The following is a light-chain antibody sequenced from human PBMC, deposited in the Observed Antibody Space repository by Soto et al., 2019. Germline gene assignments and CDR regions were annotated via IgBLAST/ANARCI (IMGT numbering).Light chain of an antibody. CDR2: GAS. CDR1: QSVSSN. J-gene: IGKJ4*01. V-gene: IGKV3-15*01. CDR3: QQYNNWPPVT. Sequence: EIVMTQSPATRSVSPGERATLSCRSSQSVSSNLAWYQQKPGQAPRLLIYGASTRATGIPARFSGSGSGTEFTLTISSLQSEDFAVYYCQQYNNWPPVTFGGGPKVEIK.